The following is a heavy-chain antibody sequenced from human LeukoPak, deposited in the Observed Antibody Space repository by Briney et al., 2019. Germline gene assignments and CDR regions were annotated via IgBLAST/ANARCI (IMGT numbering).Heavy chain of an antibody. V-gene: IGHV4-59*01. Sequence: SETLSLTCTVSGGSISSYYRTWIRQPPGKGLEWSGYIFYSGSTNYNPSLKSRVTISVDTSKNQFSLKLSSVTAADTAVYYCARLRGNYFPDYWGQGTLVTVSS. D-gene: IGHD4-11*01. CDR3: ARLRGNYFPDY. J-gene: IGHJ4*02. CDR1: GGSISSYY. CDR2: IFYSGST.